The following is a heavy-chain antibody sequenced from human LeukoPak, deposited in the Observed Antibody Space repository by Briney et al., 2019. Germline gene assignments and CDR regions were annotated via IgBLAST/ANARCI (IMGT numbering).Heavy chain of an antibody. J-gene: IGHJ6*02. Sequence: ASVKVSCKASGYTFTSYGISWVRKPPGQGLEWMGWISAYNGNTNYAQKLQGRVTMTTDTSTSTAYMELRSLRSDDAAVYYCARLEVGASYYYYYGMDVWGQGTTVTVSS. CDR1: GYTFTSYG. D-gene: IGHD1-26*01. V-gene: IGHV1-18*01. CDR2: ISAYNGNT. CDR3: ARLEVGASYYYYYGMDV.